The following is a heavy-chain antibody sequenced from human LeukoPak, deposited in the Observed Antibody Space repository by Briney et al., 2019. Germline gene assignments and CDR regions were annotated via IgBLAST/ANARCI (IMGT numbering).Heavy chain of an antibody. J-gene: IGHJ4*02. CDR3: ARDPHRSGIAAAGMGDY. Sequence: PGGSLRLSCAASGFTFSNYAMHWLRQSPDKGLEWVAVILYDGSIKYYADSVKGRFTISRDNSKNTLYLQMNSLRVEDTAVYYCARDPHRSGIAAAGMGDYWGQGTLVTVSS. CDR1: GFTFSNYA. CDR2: ILYDGSIK. V-gene: IGHV3-30*04. D-gene: IGHD6-13*01.